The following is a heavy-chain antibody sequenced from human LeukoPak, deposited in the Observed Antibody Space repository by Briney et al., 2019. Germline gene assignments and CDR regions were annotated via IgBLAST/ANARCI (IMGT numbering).Heavy chain of an antibody. CDR1: GFTFSIYW. CDR2: INQDGSQK. J-gene: IGHJ4*02. V-gene: IGHV3-7*01. D-gene: IGHD1-1*01. Sequence: GGSLRLSCAASGFTFSIYWMSWVRQAPGKGLEWVANINQDGSQKYYVDSVKGRFTISRDNAKNSFFLQMSSLGAEDTSVYYCARGGTFVSDYWGQGTLVTVSS. CDR3: ARGGTFVSDY.